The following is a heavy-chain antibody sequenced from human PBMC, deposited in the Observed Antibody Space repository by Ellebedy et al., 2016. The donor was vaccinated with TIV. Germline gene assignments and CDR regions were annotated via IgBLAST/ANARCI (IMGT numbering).Heavy chain of an antibody. V-gene: IGHV3-53*01. CDR1: GFTVRNNY. Sequence: GGSLRLXXAASGFTVRNNYMRWVRQAPGKGLEWVSLIYSGGDTDYTDSVRGRFTISRDYSKNTLYLQMNSLRAEDTAVYYCASNGDKGYWGQGTLVTVSS. CDR2: IYSGGDT. CDR3: ASNGDKGY. D-gene: IGHD4-23*01. J-gene: IGHJ4*02.